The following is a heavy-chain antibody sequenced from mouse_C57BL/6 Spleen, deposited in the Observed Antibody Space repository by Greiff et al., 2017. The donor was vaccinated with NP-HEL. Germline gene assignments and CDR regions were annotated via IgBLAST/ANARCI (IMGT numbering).Heavy chain of an antibody. CDR1: GFTFSSYA. V-gene: IGHV5-9-1*02. D-gene: IGHD1-1*01. CDR3: TRDSPPITTDAMDY. CDR2: ISSGGDYI. J-gene: IGHJ4*01. Sequence: EVQRVESGEGLVKPGGSLKLSCAASGFTFSSYAMSWVRQTPEKRLEWVAYISSGGDYIYYADTVKGRFTISRDNARNTLYLQMSSLKSEDTAMYYCTRDSPPITTDAMDYWGQGTSVTVSS.